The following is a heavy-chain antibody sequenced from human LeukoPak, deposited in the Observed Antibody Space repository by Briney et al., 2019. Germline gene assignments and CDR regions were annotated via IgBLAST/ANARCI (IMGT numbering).Heavy chain of an antibody. CDR2: INPDSGVT. D-gene: IGHD6-19*01. Sequence: ASVKVSCKASGYAFTGSHIHWVRQAPGQGLEWMGWINPDSGVTKYAQNFQGRVTMTRDTSISTASMEMRSLKSDDTAVYYCARDFGSSSAWYEFDYWGQGTLVTVSS. CDR1: GYAFTGSH. J-gene: IGHJ4*02. V-gene: IGHV1-2*02. CDR3: ARDFGSSSAWYEFDY.